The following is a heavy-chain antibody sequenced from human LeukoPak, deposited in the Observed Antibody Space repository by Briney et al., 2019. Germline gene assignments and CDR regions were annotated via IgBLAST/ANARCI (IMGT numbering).Heavy chain of an antibody. V-gene: IGHV3-21*01. CDR1: GLTYSSYS. J-gene: IGHJ6*02. Sequence: GGALRLSCAAPGLTYSSYSMNWVRQPPGKGVDWVSSICSCSSYIYYADSVKGRFTISRDNAKNSLYLKMNSLRAEDTAVYYCTRYYYDSSGYYSYYYYGMDVWGQGTTVTVSS. CDR3: TRYYYDSSGYYSYYYYGMDV. CDR2: ICSCSSYI. D-gene: IGHD3-22*01.